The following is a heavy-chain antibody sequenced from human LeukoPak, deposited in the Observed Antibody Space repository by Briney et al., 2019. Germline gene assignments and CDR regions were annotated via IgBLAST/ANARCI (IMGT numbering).Heavy chain of an antibody. CDR3: AIGGVPRKGYCSSTSCYGYDY. D-gene: IGHD2-2*01. CDR2: IIPILGIA. J-gene: IGHJ4*02. Sequence: SVEVSCKASGGTFSSYAISWVRQAPGQGLEWMGRIIPILGIANYAQKFQGRVTITADKSTSTAYMELSSLRSEDTAVYYCAIGGVPRKGYCSSTSCYGYDYWGQGTLVTVSS. V-gene: IGHV1-69*04. CDR1: GGTFSSYA.